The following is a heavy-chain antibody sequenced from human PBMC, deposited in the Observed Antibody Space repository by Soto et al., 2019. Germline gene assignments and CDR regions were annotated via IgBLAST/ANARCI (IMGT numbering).Heavy chain of an antibody. CDR1: GGSISSSSYY. D-gene: IGHD2-8*01. Sequence: SETLSLTCTVSGGSISSSSYYWGWIRQPPGKGLEWIGSIYYSGSTYYNPSLKSRVTISVDTSKNQFSLKLSSVTAADTAVYYCAAPRHCTNGVCYTLGVMDVWGQGTTVTVSS. CDR2: IYYSGST. CDR3: AAPRHCTNGVCYTLGVMDV. V-gene: IGHV4-39*01. J-gene: IGHJ6*02.